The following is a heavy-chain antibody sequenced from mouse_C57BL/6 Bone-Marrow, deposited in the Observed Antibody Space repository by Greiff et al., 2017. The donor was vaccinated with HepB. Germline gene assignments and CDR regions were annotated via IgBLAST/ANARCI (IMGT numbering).Heavy chain of an antibody. J-gene: IGHJ3*01. CDR2: IYPRDGST. CDR1: GYTFTDHT. Sequence: VKVVESDAELVKPGASVKISCKVSGYTFTDHTIHWMKQRPEQGLEWIGYIYPRDGSTKYNEKFKGKATLTADKSSSTAYMQLNSLTSEDSAVYFCARDGDYGEFAYWGQGTLVTVSA. CDR3: ARDGDYGEFAY. D-gene: IGHD2-4*01. V-gene: IGHV1-78*01.